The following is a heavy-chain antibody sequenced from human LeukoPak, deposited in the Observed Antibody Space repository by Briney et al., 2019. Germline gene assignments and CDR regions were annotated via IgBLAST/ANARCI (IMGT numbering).Heavy chain of an antibody. Sequence: GGSLRLSCAASGFTFSSYAMSWVRQAPGKGLEWVSAISGSGGSTYYADSVKGRFTISRDNSKNTLYLQMNSLRAEDTAVYYCAKDVGLYGSGSYLYPGYWGLGTLVTVSS. CDR1: GFTFSSYA. D-gene: IGHD3-10*01. V-gene: IGHV3-23*01. CDR3: AKDVGLYGSGSYLYPGY. CDR2: ISGSGGST. J-gene: IGHJ4*02.